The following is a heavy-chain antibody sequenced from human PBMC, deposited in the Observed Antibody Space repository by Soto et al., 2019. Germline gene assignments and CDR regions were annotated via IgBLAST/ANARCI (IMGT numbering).Heavy chain of an antibody. D-gene: IGHD4-17*01. CDR1: GGSISSYY. Sequence: PSETLSLTCTVSGGSISSYYWSWIRQPAGKGLEWIGRIYTSGSTNYNPSLKSRVTMSVDTSKNQFSLKLSSVTAADAAVYYCARESLRAYGDYSTYYYYGMDVWGQGTTVTVS. J-gene: IGHJ6*02. CDR2: IYTSGST. V-gene: IGHV4-4*07. CDR3: ARESLRAYGDYSTYYYYGMDV.